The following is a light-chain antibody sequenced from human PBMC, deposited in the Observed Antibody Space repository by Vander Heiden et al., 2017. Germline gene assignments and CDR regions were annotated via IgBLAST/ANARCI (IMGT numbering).Light chain of an antibody. CDR3: QQYGSSPWT. CDR2: GAS. V-gene: IGKV3-20*01. CDR1: QSVSSSY. J-gene: IGKJ1*01. Sequence: EIVLTQSPGTLSLSPGERATLSCSASQSVSSSYLAWYLQKPGQAPRLLMYGASSRATGIPDRFSGSGSGTDFTLTISRLEPEDFAIYYCQQYGSSPWTFGQGTKVEIK.